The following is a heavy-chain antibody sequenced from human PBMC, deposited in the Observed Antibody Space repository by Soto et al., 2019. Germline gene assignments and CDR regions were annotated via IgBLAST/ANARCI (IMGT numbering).Heavy chain of an antibody. Sequence: KTSETLSLTCAVSGYSITSGYYWVWIRQSPGKGLEWIGSISHTGSRTYYNPSLESRVTISVDTSRNQFSLKLTSVTAADTAVYSCARATITTRGAGWFDPWGQGTLVTVSS. V-gene: IGHV4-38-2*01. CDR1: GYSITSGYY. CDR3: ARATITTRGAGWFDP. CDR2: ISHTGSRT. D-gene: IGHD4-4*01. J-gene: IGHJ5*02.